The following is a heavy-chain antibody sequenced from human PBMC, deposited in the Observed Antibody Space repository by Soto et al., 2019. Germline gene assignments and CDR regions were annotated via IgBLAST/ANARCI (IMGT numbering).Heavy chain of an antibody. CDR3: ATRYSSGPYGEYVQH. D-gene: IGHD6-19*01. CDR1: GFTFSSYG. Sequence: QVQLVESGGGVVQPGRSLRLSCAASGFTFSSYGMHWVRQAPGKGLEWVAVIWYDGSNKYYADSVKGRFTISRDNSKHTLYLQIISLRAEDTAVYYCATRYSSGPYGEYVQHWGQGTLGTVSS. J-gene: IGHJ1*01. CDR2: IWYDGSNK. V-gene: IGHV3-33*01.